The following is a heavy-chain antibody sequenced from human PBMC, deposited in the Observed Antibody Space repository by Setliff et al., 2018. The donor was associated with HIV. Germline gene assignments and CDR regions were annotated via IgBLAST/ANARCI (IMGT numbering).Heavy chain of an antibody. CDR3: ARSGDGDYYYYMDV. D-gene: IGHD7-27*01. CDR2: VSSSSRYI. Sequence: PGGSLRLSCAASGFTFSSYSMNWVRQAPGKGLEWASSVSSSSRYIYHADSVQGRFTISRDNAKNSLYLQMNSLRAEDTAVYYCARSGDGDYYYYMDVWGKGTTVTVSS. J-gene: IGHJ6*03. V-gene: IGHV3-21*01. CDR1: GFTFSSYS.